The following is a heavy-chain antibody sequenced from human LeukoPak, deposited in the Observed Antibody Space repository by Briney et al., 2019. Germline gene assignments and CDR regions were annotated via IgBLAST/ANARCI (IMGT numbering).Heavy chain of an antibody. CDR1: GGSFSGYY. V-gene: IGHV4-34*01. CDR3: ARPLGYCSDSRCPQSWFDP. Sequence: AETLSLTCAVSGGSFSGYYWTWIRQPPGKGLEWIGEINHSGRTNYNPSLKRRVIISVDTSKNQFSLKLNSVTAADTAVYYCARPLGYCSDSRCPQSWFDPWGQGTLVTVSS. J-gene: IGHJ5*02. D-gene: IGHD2-15*01. CDR2: INHSGRT.